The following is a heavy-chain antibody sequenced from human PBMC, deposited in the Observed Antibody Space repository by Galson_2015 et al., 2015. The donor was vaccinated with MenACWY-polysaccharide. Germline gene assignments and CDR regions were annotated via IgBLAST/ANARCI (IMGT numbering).Heavy chain of an antibody. J-gene: IGHJ4*02. CDR2: ISSSGSTI. Sequence: SLRLSCAASGFTFSDYYMSWIRQAPGKGLEWVSYISSSGSTIYYADSVKGRFTISRDNAKNSLYLQMNSLRAEDTAVYYCAGDFSSGGEDYFDYWGQGTLVTVSS. CDR3: AGDFSSGGEDYFDY. CDR1: GFTFSDYY. V-gene: IGHV3-11*01. D-gene: IGHD6-19*01.